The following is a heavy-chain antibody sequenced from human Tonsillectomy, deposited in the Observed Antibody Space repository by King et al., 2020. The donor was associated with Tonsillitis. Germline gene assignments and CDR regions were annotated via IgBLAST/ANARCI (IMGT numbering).Heavy chain of an antibody. Sequence: VQLVESGGGVVQPGGSLRLSCAASGFTFSNYGIHWVRQAPGKGLEWVAFIRYDGSNKYYADSVKGRFTISRDNSKNTLYLQMKSLRAEDTAVYYCAKDAGDPMIVVVTRLLENWGQGTLVTVSS. CDR3: AKDAGDPMIVVVTRLLEN. D-gene: IGHD3-22*01. V-gene: IGHV3-30*02. CDR2: IRYDGSNK. CDR1: GFTFSNYG. J-gene: IGHJ4*02.